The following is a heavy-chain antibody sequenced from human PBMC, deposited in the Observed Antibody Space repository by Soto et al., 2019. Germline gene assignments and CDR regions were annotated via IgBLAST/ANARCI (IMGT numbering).Heavy chain of an antibody. CDR1: RYLLASNS. D-gene: IGHD2-15*01. V-gene: IGHV1-46*01. CDR3: ARESSGRDEFQSSGDFDY. Sequence: GASVKVSCKAPRYLLASNSMHWVHQSTGQGLEWMGMINPSVGSTSYVEKFQGRVTMTRDTSTSTVYMELSGLRSEDTAVYYCARESSGRDEFQSSGDFDYWGQGTLLTVSS. J-gene: IGHJ4*02. CDR2: INPSVGST.